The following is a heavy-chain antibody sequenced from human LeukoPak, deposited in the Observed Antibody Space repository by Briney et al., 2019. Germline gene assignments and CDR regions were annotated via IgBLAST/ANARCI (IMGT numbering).Heavy chain of an antibody. V-gene: IGHV4-31*03. J-gene: IGHJ3*02. CDR3: ARGDYVDYVLGAFDI. Sequence: PSETLSLTCTVSGGSISSGGYYWSWIRQHPGKGLEWIGYIYYSGSTYYNPSLKSRVTISVDTSKNQFSLKLSSVTAADTAVYYCARGDYVDYVLGAFDIWGQGTMVTVSS. CDR2: IYYSGST. D-gene: IGHD3-16*01. CDR1: GGSISSGGYY.